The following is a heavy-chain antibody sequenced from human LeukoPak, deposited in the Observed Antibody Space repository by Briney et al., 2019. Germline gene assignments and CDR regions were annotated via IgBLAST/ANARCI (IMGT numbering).Heavy chain of an antibody. CDR3: AGPSGRYYYYYMDV. V-gene: IGHV4-34*01. CDR2: INHSGST. Sequence: SETLSLTCAVYGGSFSGYYWSWIRQPPGKGLEWIGEINHSGSTNYNPSLKSRVTISVDKSKNQFSLRLSSVTAADTAVYYCAGPSGRYYYYYMDVWGKGTTVTVSS. J-gene: IGHJ6*03. CDR1: GGSFSGYY.